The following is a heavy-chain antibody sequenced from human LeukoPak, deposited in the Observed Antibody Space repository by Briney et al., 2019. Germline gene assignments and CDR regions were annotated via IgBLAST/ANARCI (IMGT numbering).Heavy chain of an antibody. D-gene: IGHD3-9*01. J-gene: IGHJ5*02. Sequence: ASVKVSCKASGYTFTGYYMHWVRQAPGQGLEWMGWINPNSGGTNYAQKFQGRVTMTRDTSISTAYMELSRLRSDDTAVYYCARDKSDTYYDILTGYTPAHWFDPWGQGTLVTVSS. CDR1: GYTFTGYY. V-gene: IGHV1-2*02. CDR3: ARDKSDTYYDILTGYTPAHWFDP. CDR2: INPNSGGT.